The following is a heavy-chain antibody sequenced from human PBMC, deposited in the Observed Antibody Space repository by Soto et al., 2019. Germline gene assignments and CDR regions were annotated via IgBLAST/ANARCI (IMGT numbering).Heavy chain of an antibody. D-gene: IGHD6-19*01. J-gene: IGHJ4*02. CDR3: GRDELWDGQPTSKNWDPQWSGE. Sequence: QVQLVESGGGVVQPGKSLRLSCSASGFSFSAYGMHWVRQAPGKGLEWVAVIWYDGIQTFYADSVRGRFTISRDNSRDTCYQQMRSLSADDTAVYYCGRDELWDGQPTSKNWDPQWSGEWGQGTLVTVS. V-gene: IGHV3-33*01. CDR2: IWYDGIQT. CDR1: GFSFSAYG.